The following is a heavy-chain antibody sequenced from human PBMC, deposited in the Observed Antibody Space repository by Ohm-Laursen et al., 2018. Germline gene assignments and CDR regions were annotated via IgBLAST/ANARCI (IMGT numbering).Heavy chain of an antibody. D-gene: IGHD2-21*02. CDR1: GGSFSTYY. CDR2: INHSGST. V-gene: IGHV4-34*01. J-gene: IGHJ2*01. CDR3: ARGRGDPVVTALPDWYFDL. Sequence: SDTLSLTCTVYGGSFSTYYWSWIRQPPGKGLEWIGEINHSGSTNYNPSLKSRVTMSVDTSENQFSLNLSSVTAADTAVYYCARGRGDPVVTALPDWYFDLWGRGTLVTVSS.